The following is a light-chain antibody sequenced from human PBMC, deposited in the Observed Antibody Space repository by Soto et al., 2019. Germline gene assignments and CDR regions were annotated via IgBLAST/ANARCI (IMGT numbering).Light chain of an antibody. J-gene: IGLJ1*01. V-gene: IGLV2-14*01. CDR3: SSYTSSNTPYV. CDR2: EVP. Sequence: QSALTQPASVSGSPGQSITLSCTGSSSDVGAYHFVSWYQHHPGKAPKLILSEVPARPSGVSSRFSGSKSGNTASLTISGLQADAEANYYCSSYTSSNTPYVSGTGTKVTVL. CDR1: SSDVGAYHF.